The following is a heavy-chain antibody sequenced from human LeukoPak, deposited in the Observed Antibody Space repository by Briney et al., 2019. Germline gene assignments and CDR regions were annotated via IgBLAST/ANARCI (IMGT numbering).Heavy chain of an antibody. Sequence: ASVKVSCKASGYTFTSYGISWVRQAPGQGLEWMGWTSAYNGNTNYAQKLQGRVTMTTDTSTSTAYMELRSLRSDDTAVYYCARDHRAYCSGGSCPNDYWGQGTLVTVSS. CDR2: TSAYNGNT. J-gene: IGHJ4*02. CDR3: ARDHRAYCSGGSCPNDY. V-gene: IGHV1-18*01. CDR1: GYTFTSYG. D-gene: IGHD2-15*01.